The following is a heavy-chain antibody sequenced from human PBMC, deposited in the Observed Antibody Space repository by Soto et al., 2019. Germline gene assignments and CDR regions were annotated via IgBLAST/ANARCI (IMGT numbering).Heavy chain of an antibody. J-gene: IGHJ5*02. CDR1: GGSISSSSYY. V-gene: IGHV4-39*01. D-gene: IGHD6-19*01. CDR2: IYYSGST. CDR3: ARTQQPYSSGWYGWFDP. Sequence: KPSETLSLTCTVSGGSISSSSYYWGWIRQPPGKGLEWIGSIYYSGSTYYNPSLKSRVTISVDTSKNQFSLKLSSVTAADTAVYYCARTQQPYSSGWYGWFDPWGQGTLVTVSS.